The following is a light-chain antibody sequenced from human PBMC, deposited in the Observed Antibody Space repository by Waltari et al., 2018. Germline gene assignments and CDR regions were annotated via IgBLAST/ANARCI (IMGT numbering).Light chain of an antibody. V-gene: IGKV3-15*01. CDR2: GAS. CDR3: QQYNNWPPWT. CDR1: QRVSIH. Sequence: EIVMTQSPATLSVSPGERATLSCRASQRVSIHLAWYQQKPGQAPRLLIYGASTRATGIPVRFSGSGSGTEFTLTISSLQSEDFAVYYCQQYNNWPPWTFGQGTKVEIK. J-gene: IGKJ1*01.